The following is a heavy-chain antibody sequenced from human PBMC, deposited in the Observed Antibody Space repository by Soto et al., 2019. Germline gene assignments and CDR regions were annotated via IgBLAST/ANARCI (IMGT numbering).Heavy chain of an antibody. J-gene: IGHJ2*01. CDR1: GFTFSSYG. CDR2: IWYDGSNK. D-gene: IGHD6-6*01. V-gene: IGHV3-33*01. Sequence: QVQLVESGGGVVQPGRSLRLSCAASGFTFSSYGMHWVRQAPGKGLEWVAVIWYDGSNKYYADSVKGRFTISRDNSKNPLYLQMNSLRAEDTAVYYCAREKIAARPYWYFDLWGRGTLVTVAS. CDR3: AREKIAARPYWYFDL.